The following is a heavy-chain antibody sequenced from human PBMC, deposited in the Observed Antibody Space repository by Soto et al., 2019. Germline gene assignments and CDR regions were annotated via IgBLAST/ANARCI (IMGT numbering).Heavy chain of an antibody. D-gene: IGHD2-15*01. CDR3: ARDIVVVVAATDYYYGMDV. CDR2: IIPIFGTA. CDR1: GGTFSSYA. V-gene: IGHV1-69*12. Sequence: QVQLVQSGAEVKKPGSSVKVSCKASGGTFSSYAISWVRQAPGQGLEWMGGIIPIFGTANYAQKFQGRVTITADEXXSXAXMELSSLRSEDTAVYYSARDIVVVVAATDYYYGMDVWGQGTTVTVSS. J-gene: IGHJ6*02.